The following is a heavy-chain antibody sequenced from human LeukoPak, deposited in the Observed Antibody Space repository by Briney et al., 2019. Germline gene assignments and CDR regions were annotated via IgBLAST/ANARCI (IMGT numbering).Heavy chain of an antibody. CDR3: AREADPSLYASSSPDY. V-gene: IGHV3-74*01. J-gene: IGHJ4*01. D-gene: IGHD6-6*01. Sequence: GSLSLSFAASRFGFSNFWMHWVRPAPGKGLVWVSRIKADGTTTVYAGSVKGRFTISRDNLKNTLYLQMKGLRAEDTAVYFCAREADPSLYASSSPDYWGQGTPVTVSS. CDR1: RFGFSNFW. CDR2: IKADGTTT.